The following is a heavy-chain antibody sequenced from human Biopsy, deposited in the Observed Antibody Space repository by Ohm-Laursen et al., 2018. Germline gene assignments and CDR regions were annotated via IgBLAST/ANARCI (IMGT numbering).Heavy chain of an antibody. CDR1: GYTFAGYY. Sequence: VSSVKVSCKPSGYTFAGYYLHWVRQAPGHGLEWMGWINPNSGNANYAQSFQGRLTVTRDTSISTAYMELTSLTFDDTAIYYCARVPAYPSIDGYYGLDLWGQGTTVIVSS. CDR3: ARVPAYPSIDGYYGLDL. V-gene: IGHV1-2*02. CDR2: INPNSGNA. J-gene: IGHJ6*02. D-gene: IGHD3-9*01.